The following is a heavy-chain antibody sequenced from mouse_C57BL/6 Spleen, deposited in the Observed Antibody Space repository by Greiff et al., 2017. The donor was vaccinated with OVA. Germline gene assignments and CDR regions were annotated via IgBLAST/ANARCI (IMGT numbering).Heavy chain of an antibody. CDR1: GYTFTDYE. CDR3: TRKYDYLYYYAMDY. J-gene: IGHJ4*01. Sequence: LVESGAELVRPGASVTLSCKASGYTFTDYEMHWVKQTPVHGLEWIGAIDPETGGTAYNQKFKGKAILTADNSSSTAYMELRSLTSEDSAVYYCTRKYDYLYYYAMDYWGQGTSVTVSS. V-gene: IGHV1-15*01. D-gene: IGHD2-4*01. CDR2: IDPETGGT.